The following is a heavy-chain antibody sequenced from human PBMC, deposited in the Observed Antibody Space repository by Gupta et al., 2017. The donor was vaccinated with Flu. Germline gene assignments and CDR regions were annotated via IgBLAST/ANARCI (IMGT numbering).Heavy chain of an antibody. D-gene: IGHD5-18*01. CDR2: ISSSGSTI. CDR3: ARATGGTGAMVYYFDY. CDR1: GFTFSSYE. Sequence: EVQLVESGGGLVQPGGSLRLSCAASGFTFSSYEMNWVRQAPGKGLEWVSSISSSGSTIYYADSVKGRFTISRDNAKNSLYLQMNSLRVEDTAVYYCARATGGTGAMVYYFDYWGQGTLVTVSS. J-gene: IGHJ4*02. V-gene: IGHV3-48*03.